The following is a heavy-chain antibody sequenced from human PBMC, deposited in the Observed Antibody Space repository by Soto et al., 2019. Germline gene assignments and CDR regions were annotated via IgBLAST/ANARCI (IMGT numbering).Heavy chain of an antibody. D-gene: IGHD6-19*01. Sequence: GGSLRLSCAVSGFSFSIHDMTWVRQAPGKGLEWVSTIDNGGTTFYADSVKGRFTISRDNSKNTLYLQMSGLKVEDTAVYYCAKERVGGHHWFDPWGQGALVTVSS. CDR2: IDNGGTT. CDR3: AKERVGGHHWFDP. CDR1: GFSFSIHD. J-gene: IGHJ5*01. V-gene: IGHV3-23*01.